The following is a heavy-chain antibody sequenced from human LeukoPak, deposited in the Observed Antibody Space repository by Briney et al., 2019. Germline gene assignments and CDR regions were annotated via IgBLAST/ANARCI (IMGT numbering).Heavy chain of an antibody. CDR1: GGSISSYY. V-gene: IGHV4-4*09. J-gene: IGHJ6*03. CDR3: ARSTVSSRYYYYYMDV. CDR2: IYTGGST. Sequence: SETLSLTCTVSGGSISSYYWSWIRQPPGKGLEWIGYIYTGGSTNYNPSLKSRVTISVDTSKNQFSLKLSSVTAADTAVYYCARSTVSSRYYYYYMDVWGKGTTVTVSS. D-gene: IGHD4-11*01.